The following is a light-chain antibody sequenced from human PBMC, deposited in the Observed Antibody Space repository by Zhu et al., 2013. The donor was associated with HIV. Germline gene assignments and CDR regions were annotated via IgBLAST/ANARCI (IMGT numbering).Light chain of an antibody. V-gene: IGKV3-20*01. Sequence: DIVLTQSPGILSLSPGDRATLSCRASQSVSKFLAWFQQKPGQSPRLLIYGASNRATGIPDRFSGRGSGTDFTLTISRLEPEDSAVYYCHQYGNSPPTFGQGTKLQIK. CDR2: GAS. CDR1: QSVSKF. J-gene: IGKJ2*01. CDR3: HQYGNSPPT.